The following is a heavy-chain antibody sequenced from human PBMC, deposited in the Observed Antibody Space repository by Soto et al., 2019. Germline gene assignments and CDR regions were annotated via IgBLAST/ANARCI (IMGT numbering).Heavy chain of an antibody. CDR2: ISPIVSMS. Sequence: QVQLVQSGTEVKKPGSSVKVSSKASGDTFSFYTINWVRQAPGLGLEWVGRISPIVSMSNYAQKFQGRVSMTADKSTSTAYMELRSLRSDDTAMYFCAASYGSGYRAFDYWGQGALVIVSP. D-gene: IGHD3-10*01. J-gene: IGHJ4*02. CDR3: AASYGSGYRAFDY. V-gene: IGHV1-69*02. CDR1: GDTFSFYT.